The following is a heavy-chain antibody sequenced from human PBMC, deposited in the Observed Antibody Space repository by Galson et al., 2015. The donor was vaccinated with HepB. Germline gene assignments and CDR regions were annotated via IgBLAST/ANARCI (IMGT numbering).Heavy chain of an antibody. J-gene: IGHJ4*02. CDR2: INPSGGST. D-gene: IGHD3-10*01. V-gene: IGHV1-46*01. CDR3: ARTVASPARGREYYFDY. Sequence: SCKASGYTFTSYYMHWVRQAPGQGLEWMGIINPSGGSTSYAQKFQGRVTMTRDTSTSTVYMELSSLRSEDTAVYYCARTVASPARGREYYFDYWGQGTLVTVSS. CDR1: GYTFTSYY.